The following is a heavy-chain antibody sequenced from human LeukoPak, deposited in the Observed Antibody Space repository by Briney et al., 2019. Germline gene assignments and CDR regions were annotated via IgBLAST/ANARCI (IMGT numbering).Heavy chain of an antibody. CDR3: ARGESNSDSGCYYDAFDI. Sequence: SETLSLTCNVSGDSISNYYWSWIRQPPGKGLEWIGQIYHSGSTNYHPSFKSRVTMSVDTSKTRFSLKLRSVTAADTAVYYCARGESNSDSGCYYDAFDIWGPGTKVTVSS. V-gene: IGHV4-59*01. CDR2: IYHSGST. D-gene: IGHD3-22*01. CDR1: GDSISNYY. J-gene: IGHJ3*02.